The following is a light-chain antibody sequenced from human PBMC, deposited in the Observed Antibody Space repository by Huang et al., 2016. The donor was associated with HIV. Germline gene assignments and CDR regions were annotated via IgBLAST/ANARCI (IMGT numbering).Light chain of an antibody. Sequence: IVMTQSPATLSVSPGERATLSCRASQSIDTNLAWYQQKPGQAPRLLIYSASTRAITIPAMFSGSGSGTEFTLTISSLQSEDFAVYYCQSYNRWPPTAWTFGQGTKVEIK. V-gene: IGKV3-15*01. CDR2: SAS. CDR3: QSYNRWPPTAWT. J-gene: IGKJ1*01. CDR1: QSIDTN.